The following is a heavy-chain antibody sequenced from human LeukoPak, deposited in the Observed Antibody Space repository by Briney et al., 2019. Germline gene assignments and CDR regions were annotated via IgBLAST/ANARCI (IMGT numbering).Heavy chain of an antibody. CDR2: ISGSGGST. J-gene: IGHJ6*02. V-gene: IGHV3-23*01. Sequence: PGGSLRLSCAASGFTFSSYAMSWVRQAPGKGLEWVSAISGSGGSTYYADFVKGRFTISRDNSRHTLYLQMNSLRAEDTAIHYCARGFGGYDYYYYYSMDVWGQGTTVTVSS. CDR3: ARGFGGYDYYYYYSMDV. CDR1: GFTFSSYA. D-gene: IGHD5-12*01.